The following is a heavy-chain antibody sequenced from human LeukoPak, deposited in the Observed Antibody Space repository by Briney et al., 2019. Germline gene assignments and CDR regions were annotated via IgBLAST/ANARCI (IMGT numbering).Heavy chain of an antibody. Sequence: PSETLSLTCTVSGGSISSSYWSWIRQAPGKGLEWIGYVYYSGSTNYNPSLKSRVTISVDTSKNQFSLKLSSVTAADTAVYYCASQPGIASRWFDPWGQGTLVTVSS. CDR1: GGSISSSY. J-gene: IGHJ5*02. CDR3: ASQPGIASRWFDP. CDR2: VYYSGST. V-gene: IGHV4-59*12. D-gene: IGHD6-13*01.